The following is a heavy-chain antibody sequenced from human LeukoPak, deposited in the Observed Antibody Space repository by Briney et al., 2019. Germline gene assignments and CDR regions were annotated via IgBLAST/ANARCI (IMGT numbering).Heavy chain of an antibody. J-gene: IGHJ3*02. V-gene: IGHV3-11*01. CDR3: ARARNYYDSSGQPWDAFDI. CDR1: GFTFSDYY. D-gene: IGHD3-22*01. Sequence: GGSLRLSCAASGFTFSDYYMSWIRQAPGKGLEWVSYISSSGSTIYYADSVEGRFTISRDNAKNPLYLQMNSLRAGDTAVYYCARARNYYDSSGQPWDAFDIWGQGTMVTVSS. CDR2: ISSSGSTI.